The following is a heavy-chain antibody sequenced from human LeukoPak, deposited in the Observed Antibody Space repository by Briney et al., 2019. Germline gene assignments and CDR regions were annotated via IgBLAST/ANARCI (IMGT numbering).Heavy chain of an antibody. CDR2: IYTSGST. Sequence: SETLSLTCTASGGSISSYYWSWIRQPAGKGLEWIGRIYTSGSTNYNPSLKSRVTMSVDTSKNQFSLKLSSVTAADTAVYYCARDSGFWSGYRPYYYYYGMDVWGQGTTVTVSS. J-gene: IGHJ6*02. CDR1: GGSISSYY. CDR3: ARDSGFWSGYRPYYYYYGMDV. V-gene: IGHV4-4*07. D-gene: IGHD3-3*01.